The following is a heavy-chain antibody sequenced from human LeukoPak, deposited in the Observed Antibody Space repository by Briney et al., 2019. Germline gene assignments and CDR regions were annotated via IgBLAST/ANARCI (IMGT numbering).Heavy chain of an antibody. Sequence: PSETLSLTCTVSGGSISSYYWSWIRQPPGKGLEWIGYIYYSGSTNYNPSLKSRVTISVDTSKNQFSLKLSSVTAADTAVYYCARDDWIPGYCSSSSSCSDAFDIWGQGTMVTVSS. CDR3: ARDDWIPGYCSSSSSCSDAFDI. V-gene: IGHV4-59*01. J-gene: IGHJ3*02. CDR1: GGSISSYY. D-gene: IGHD2-2*03. CDR2: IYYSGST.